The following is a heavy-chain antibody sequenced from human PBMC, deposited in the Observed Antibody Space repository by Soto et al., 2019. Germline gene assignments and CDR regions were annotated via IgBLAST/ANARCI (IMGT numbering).Heavy chain of an antibody. V-gene: IGHV5-51*01. CDR3: ARQRGWKEAFDF. CDR1: GYSLPTSW. Sequence: VGSLKISCQGSGYSLPTSWIGWVRQMPGKGLEWMGVIYPQDSDTRYSPSFEGQVTFSADTSLSTAYLQWNSLKASDTATYYCARQRGWKEAFDFWGQGTLVTVSS. J-gene: IGHJ4*02. D-gene: IGHD1-1*01. CDR2: IYPQDSDT.